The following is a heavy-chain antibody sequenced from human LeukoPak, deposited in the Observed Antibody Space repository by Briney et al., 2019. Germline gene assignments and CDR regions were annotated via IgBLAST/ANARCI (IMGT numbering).Heavy chain of an antibody. CDR1: GGSFSGYY. Sequence: SETLSLTCAVHGGSFSGYYWSWIRQPPGKGLEWIGEINHSGSTNYNPSLKSRVTISVDTSKNQFSLKLSSVTAADTAVYYCARQLRGATDWGQGTLVTVSS. V-gene: IGHV4-34*01. CDR3: ARQLRGATD. CDR2: INHSGST. J-gene: IGHJ4*02. D-gene: IGHD1-26*01.